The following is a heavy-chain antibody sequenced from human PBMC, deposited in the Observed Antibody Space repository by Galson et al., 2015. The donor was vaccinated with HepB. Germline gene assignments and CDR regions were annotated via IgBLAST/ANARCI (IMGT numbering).Heavy chain of an antibody. Sequence: PALVKPTQTLTLTCTFSGFSLTTTGVGVGWFRQPPGKALEWLALIYRDDDKRYSPSLKRRLTLSRDTSKNQVVLTVTNMDPVDSATYFCAYSSRRYYFDFWGQGTLVTVSS. CDR3: AYSSRRYYFDF. CDR2: IYRDDDK. V-gene: IGHV2-5*02. J-gene: IGHJ4*02. CDR1: GFSLTTTGVG. D-gene: IGHD3-16*02.